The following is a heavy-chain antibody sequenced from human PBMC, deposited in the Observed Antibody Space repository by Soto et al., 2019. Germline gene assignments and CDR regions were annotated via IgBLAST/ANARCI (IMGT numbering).Heavy chain of an antibody. V-gene: IGHV1-3*01. J-gene: IGHJ4*02. D-gene: IGHD1-26*01. CDR2: INGGNGNT. CDR3: ARDDSGFRGSHYIDYFNY. Sequence: ASVKVSCKASGNTVPNYAIHWVRQAPGQRLEWMGWINGGNGNTYYSEHFQGRVTFTGDTSAGTVYMQLSSLTSEDTAVYYCARDDSGFRGSHYIDYFNYWGQGALVTVSS. CDR1: GNTVPNYA.